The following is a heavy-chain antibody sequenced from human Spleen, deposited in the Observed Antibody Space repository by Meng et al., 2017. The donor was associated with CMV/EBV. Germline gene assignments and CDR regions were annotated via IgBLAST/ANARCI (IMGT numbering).Heavy chain of an antibody. J-gene: IGHJ4*02. V-gene: IGHV4-4*02. CDR1: GGSSSSCNC. Sequence: VRVVESGPCRGELSEPRASLCPVSGGSSSSCNCCSLVRQPPGTGLEWIGQIYHSGSTNYNPSLKSRVTISVDTSKNQFSLKLSSVTAADTAVYYCARGRLITMIAYWGQGTLVTVSS. CDR3: ARGRLITMIAY. CDR2: IYHSGST. D-gene: IGHD3-22*01.